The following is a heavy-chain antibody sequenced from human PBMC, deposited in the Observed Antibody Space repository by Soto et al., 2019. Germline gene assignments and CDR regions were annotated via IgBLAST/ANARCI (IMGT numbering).Heavy chain of an antibody. CDR2: IIPIFGTA. D-gene: IGHD3-3*01. CDR3: ARGADFWSGYSLYYYYYGMDV. J-gene: IGHJ6*02. CDR1: GGTFSSYA. V-gene: IGHV1-69*13. Sequence: SVKVSCKASGGTFSSYAISWVRQAPGQGLEWMGGIIPIFGTANYAQKFQGRVAITADESTSTAYMELSSLRSEDTAVYYCARGADFWSGYSLYYYYYGMDVWGQGTTVTVSS.